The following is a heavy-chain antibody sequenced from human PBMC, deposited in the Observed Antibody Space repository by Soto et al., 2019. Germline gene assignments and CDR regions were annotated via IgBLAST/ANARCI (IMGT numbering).Heavy chain of an antibody. J-gene: IGHJ3*02. CDR3: ARAPPYDYAFDI. CDR2: IYYSGST. CDR1: GGSISSGGYY. D-gene: IGHD3-22*01. Sequence: KPSETLSLTCTVSGGSISSGGYYWSWIRQHPGKGLEWIGYIYYSGSTYYNPSLKSRVTISVDTSKNQFSLKLSSVTAADTAVYYCARAPPYDYAFDIWGQGTMVTVSS. V-gene: IGHV4-31*03.